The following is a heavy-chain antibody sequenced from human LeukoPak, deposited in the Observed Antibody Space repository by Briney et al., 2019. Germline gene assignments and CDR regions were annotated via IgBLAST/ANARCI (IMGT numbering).Heavy chain of an antibody. V-gene: IGHV1-2*02. CDR2: INPNSGGT. CDR3: ARRVAVTGIYCFDL. D-gene: IGHD6-19*01. J-gene: IGHJ4*02. Sequence: ASVKVSCKASGYTFTGYYMHWVRQAPGQGLEWMGWINPNSGGTNYAQKFQGRVTMTRDTSISTAYMELSRLRSDDTAVYYCARRVAVTGIYCFDLWGQGAPVTVSS. CDR1: GYTFTGYY.